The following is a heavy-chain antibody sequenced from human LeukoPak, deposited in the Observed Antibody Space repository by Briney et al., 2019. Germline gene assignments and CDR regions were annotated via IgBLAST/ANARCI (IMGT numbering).Heavy chain of an antibody. D-gene: IGHD3-22*01. CDR2: ISGSGGST. V-gene: IGHV3-23*01. J-gene: IGHJ4*02. CDR3: AKDPRRNYDSSGYYFDY. CDR1: GFTFSSYA. Sequence: PGGSLRLSCAASGFTFSSYAMNWVRQAPGKGLEWVSGISGSGGSTYYADSVKGRFTISRDNSKNTLYLQMNSLRAEDTAVYYCAKDPRRNYDSSGYYFDYWGQGTLVTVSS.